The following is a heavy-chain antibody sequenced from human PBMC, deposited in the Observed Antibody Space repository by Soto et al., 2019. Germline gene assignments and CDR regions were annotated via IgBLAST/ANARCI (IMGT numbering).Heavy chain of an antibody. Sequence: EVQLVESGGGLFQPGGSLRLSCEASGFTFSNYWMHWVRQVPGKGLVWVSRIKGDASNTNYADFVKGRFTISRDNAKNTVYLQMNSLTAEDTAVYYWARGILGYYGSDVWGQGTMVTVSS. D-gene: IGHD5-18*01. V-gene: IGHV3-74*01. CDR3: ARGILGYYGSDV. J-gene: IGHJ3*01. CDR1: GFTFSNYW. CDR2: IKGDASNT.